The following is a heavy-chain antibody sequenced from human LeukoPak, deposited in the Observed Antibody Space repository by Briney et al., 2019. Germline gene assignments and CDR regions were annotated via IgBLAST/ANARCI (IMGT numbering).Heavy chain of an antibody. CDR3: ARDRGAYCGGDCYLGFDY. Sequence: GGSLRLSCAASGVTFSNYAMNWVRQAPGKGLEWVSAISGSGGSTYYADSVKGRFTISRDNSKNTLYLQMTSLTAEDTAVYYCARDRGAYCGGDCYLGFDYWGRGTLVTVSS. J-gene: IGHJ4*01. V-gene: IGHV3-23*01. CDR1: GVTFSNYA. CDR2: ISGSGGST. D-gene: IGHD2-21*02.